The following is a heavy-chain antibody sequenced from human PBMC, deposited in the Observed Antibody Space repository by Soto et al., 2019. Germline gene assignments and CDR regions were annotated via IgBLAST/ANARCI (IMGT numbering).Heavy chain of an antibody. Sequence: QVQLVESGGNMVQPGRSLRLSCAASGFTFGNNAMHWVRHAGGKGLEWVAQIWFDGNNKYYTDSVKGRFTISRDNLKNTVYLQMDRLRADDTAVYYCARDGQQLAPYAMDVWGQGTTVIVSS. CDR3: ARDGQQLAPYAMDV. D-gene: IGHD6-13*01. V-gene: IGHV3-33*01. CDR2: IWFDGNNK. J-gene: IGHJ6*02. CDR1: GFTFGNNA.